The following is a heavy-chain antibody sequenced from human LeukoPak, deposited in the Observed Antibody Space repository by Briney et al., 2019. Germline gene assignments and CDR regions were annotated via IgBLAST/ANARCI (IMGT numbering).Heavy chain of an antibody. CDR3: ARGAPHYCSSTSCYEDY. CDR2: ISSSSSYI. Sequence: PGGSLRLSCAASGFTFSSYSMNWVRQAPGKGLEWVSYISSSSSYIYYADSVKGRFTISRDNAKNSLYLQMNSLRAEDTAVYYCARGAPHYCSSTSCYEDYWGQGTLVTVSS. V-gene: IGHV3-21*05. D-gene: IGHD2-2*01. J-gene: IGHJ4*02. CDR1: GFTFSSYS.